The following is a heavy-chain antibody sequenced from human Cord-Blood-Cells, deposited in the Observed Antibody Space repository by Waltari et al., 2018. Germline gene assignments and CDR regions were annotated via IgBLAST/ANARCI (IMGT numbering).Heavy chain of an antibody. Sequence: QVQLVESGGGVVQPGRSLRLSCAASGFTFISYVMHWVRQAPGKGLEWVAVISYDGSNKYYADSVKGRFTISRDNSKNTLYLQMNSLRAEDTAVYYCATPRYSSSSGFDYWGQGTLVTVSS. J-gene: IGHJ4*02. CDR1: GFTFISYV. D-gene: IGHD6-6*01. CDR2: ISYDGSNK. V-gene: IGHV3-30*03. CDR3: ATPRYSSSSGFDY.